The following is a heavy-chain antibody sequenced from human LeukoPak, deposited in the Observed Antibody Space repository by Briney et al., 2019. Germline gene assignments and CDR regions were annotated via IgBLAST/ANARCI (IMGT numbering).Heavy chain of an antibody. Sequence: ASVKVSCKASGYTFTSYDINWVRQATGQGLEWMGWMNPNSGNTGYAQKFQGRVTITRNTSISTAYMELSSLRSEDMAVYYCARGVRYYDSSGYYDWFDPWGQGTLVTVSS. CDR2: MNPNSGNT. J-gene: IGHJ5*02. V-gene: IGHV1-8*03. CDR1: GYTFTSYD. D-gene: IGHD3-22*01. CDR3: ARGVRYYDSSGYYDWFDP.